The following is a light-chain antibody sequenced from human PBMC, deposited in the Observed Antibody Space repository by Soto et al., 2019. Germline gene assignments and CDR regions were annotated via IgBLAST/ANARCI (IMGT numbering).Light chain of an antibody. V-gene: IGKV3-15*01. Sequence: EVVMTQSRATLPRSTGERRTRSCRASQSISSNLAWYQQKLGQAPRLLIYRASTRATGIPARFSGSGSGPEFTLTIRSLQSEDLALYYCQLDENRPQTVAEGTKVDIK. CDR1: QSISSN. CDR3: QLDENRPQT. CDR2: RAS. J-gene: IGKJ1*01.